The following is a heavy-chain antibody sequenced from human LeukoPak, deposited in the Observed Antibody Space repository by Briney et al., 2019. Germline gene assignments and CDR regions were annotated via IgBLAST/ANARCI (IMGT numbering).Heavy chain of an antibody. V-gene: IGHV3-53*01. CDR1: GFAFSSYG. CDR3: ARDSFNYYDSSGYYFF. J-gene: IGHJ4*02. D-gene: IGHD3-22*01. CDR2: IYSGGST. Sequence: GGSLRLSCAASGFAFSSYGMHWVRQAPGKGLEWVSVIYSGGSTYYADSVKGRFTISRDNSKNTLYLQMNSLRAEDTAVYYCARDSFNYYDSSGYYFFWGQGTLVTVSS.